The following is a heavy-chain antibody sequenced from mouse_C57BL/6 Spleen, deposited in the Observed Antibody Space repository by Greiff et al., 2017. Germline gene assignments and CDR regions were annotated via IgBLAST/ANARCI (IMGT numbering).Heavy chain of an antibody. CDR2: INPSSGYT. V-gene: IGHV1-4*01. Sequence: VQVVESGAELARPGASVKMSCKASGYTFTSYTMHWVKQRPGQGLEWIGYINPSSGYTKYNQKFKDKATLTADKSSSTAYMQLSSLTSEDSAVYYCARLGDCHYRDYFDYWGQGTTLTVSS. CDR1: GYTFTSYT. J-gene: IGHJ2*01. D-gene: IGHD2-3*01. CDR3: ARLGDCHYRDYFDY.